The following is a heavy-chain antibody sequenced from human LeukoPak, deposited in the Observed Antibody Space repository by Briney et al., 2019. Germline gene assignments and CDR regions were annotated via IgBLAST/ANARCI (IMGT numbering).Heavy chain of an antibody. D-gene: IGHD7-27*01. CDR1: GGSISSSTYY. V-gene: IGHV4-39*01. CDR3: ARGWGYFDS. J-gene: IGHJ4*02. CDR2: IYYSGST. Sequence: SETLSLTCTVPGGSISSSTYYWGWIRQPPGKGLEWIGSIYYSGSTYYNPSLKSRVTISVDTSKNQFSLKLSSVTAADTAVYYCARGWGYFDSWGQGTLVTVSS.